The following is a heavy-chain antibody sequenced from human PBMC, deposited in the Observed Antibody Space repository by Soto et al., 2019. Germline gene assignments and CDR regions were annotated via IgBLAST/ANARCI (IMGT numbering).Heavy chain of an antibody. CDR3: ARDRPDISNPTDHPMFDY. Sequence: PGGSLRLSCEASVFIFSSHWMHWVRQSAEKGLVWVSRINSDGSSTAYADSVKGRFTISRDNAKNTLYLQMNSLRVEDTAVYYCARDRPDISNPTDHPMFDYWGQGTQVTVSS. CDR1: VFIFSSHW. V-gene: IGHV3-74*01. J-gene: IGHJ4*02. CDR2: INSDGSST. D-gene: IGHD6-6*01.